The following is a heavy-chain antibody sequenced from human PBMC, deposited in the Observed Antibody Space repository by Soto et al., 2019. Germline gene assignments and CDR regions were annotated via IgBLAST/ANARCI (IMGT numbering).Heavy chain of an antibody. CDR1: GFTFRSYG. CDR3: AKDYSTWCMDV. CDR2: ISNDGSNK. J-gene: IGHJ6*02. V-gene: IGHV3-30*18. Sequence: QVQLVESGGGVVQPGRSLRLSCAASGFTFRSYGMHWVRQAPGKGLEWEAVISNDGSNKYYADSVKGRFTISRDTSKNTLYLQMNSLRAEDTAVYYCAKDYSTWCMDVWGQGTTVTVSS. D-gene: IGHD6-13*01.